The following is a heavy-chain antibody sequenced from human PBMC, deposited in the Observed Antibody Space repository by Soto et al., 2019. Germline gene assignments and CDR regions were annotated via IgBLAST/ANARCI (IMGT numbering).Heavy chain of an antibody. D-gene: IGHD5-12*01. CDR1: GYTFSDYY. V-gene: IGHV1-2*02. Sequence: QVQLVQSGAEVKKPGASVTVSCKASGYTFSDYYLHWVRQAPGQGPEWMGWINPNSGRTKFAQNFKGRVTTTRDTSVRTAFMELNWLKSDDTAVYYCARESGGATATLDYYYFYMDVWGKGTTVTVSS. J-gene: IGHJ6*03. CDR3: ARESGGATATLDYYYFYMDV. CDR2: INPNSGRT.